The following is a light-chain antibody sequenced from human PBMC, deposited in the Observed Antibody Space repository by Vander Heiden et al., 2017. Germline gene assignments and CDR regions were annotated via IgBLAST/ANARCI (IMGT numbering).Light chain of an antibody. CDR2: KDS. J-gene: IGLJ7*01. Sequence: SYELTQPPSVSVSLGQMARITCSGEALPKKYAYWYQQKPGQFPVLVIYKDSERPSGIPERFSGSSSGTRVTLTISGVQAEDEADYYCLSADSSGTYAVFGGGTQLTVL. CDR1: ALPKKY. CDR3: LSADSSGTYAV. V-gene: IGLV3-16*01.